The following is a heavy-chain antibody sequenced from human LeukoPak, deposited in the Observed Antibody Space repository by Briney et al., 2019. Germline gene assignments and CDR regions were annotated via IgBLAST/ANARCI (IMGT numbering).Heavy chain of an antibody. D-gene: IGHD3-10*01. CDR1: GFTFSSYA. Sequence: GRSLTLSCAASGFTFSSYAMHWVRQAPGKGLEWVAVISYDGKKTYYADSVKGRFTISRDNSKNTLFLQMSGLRAEDTAVYYFGSGTYYEGSFDIWGQGTRVTVSS. CDR3: GSGTYYEGSFDI. V-gene: IGHV3-30*04. J-gene: IGHJ3*02. CDR2: ISYDGKKT.